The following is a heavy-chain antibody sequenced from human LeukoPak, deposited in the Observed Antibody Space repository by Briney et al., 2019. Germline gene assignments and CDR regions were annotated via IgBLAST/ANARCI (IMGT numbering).Heavy chain of an antibody. CDR2: IYHSGST. CDR1: GYSISSGYY. CDR3: VRGPGGVTTAHYFDY. J-gene: IGHJ4*02. D-gene: IGHD4-17*01. Sequence: KPSETLSLTCIVSGYSISSGYYWGWIRQPPGKGLEWIGSIYHSGSTYYNPSLKSRVTISVDTSKNLFSLKLSSVTAADTAVYYCVRGPGGVTTAHYFDYRGQGTLVTVSS. V-gene: IGHV4-38-2*02.